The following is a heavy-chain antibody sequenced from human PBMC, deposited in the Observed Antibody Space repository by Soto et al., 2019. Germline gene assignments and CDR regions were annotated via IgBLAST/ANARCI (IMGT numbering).Heavy chain of an antibody. V-gene: IGHV1-69*06. CDR3: ARADSGSYYVTWYFDL. CDR2: IIPIFGTA. CDR1: GGTFSSYA. J-gene: IGHJ2*01. Sequence: QVQLVQSGAEVEKPGSSVKVSCKASGGTFSSYAISWVRQAPGQGLEWMGGIIPIFGTANYAQKFQGRVTITADKPTSTAYMELSSLRSEDTAVYYCARADSGSYYVTWYFDLWGRGTLVTVSS. D-gene: IGHD1-26*01.